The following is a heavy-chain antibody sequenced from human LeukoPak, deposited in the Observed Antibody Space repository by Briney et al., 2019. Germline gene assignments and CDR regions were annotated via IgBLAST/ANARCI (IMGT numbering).Heavy chain of an antibody. CDR3: ARRGSWGESRPFDY. CDR1: TYSISSGYY. CDR2: IYYTGST. D-gene: IGHD3-16*01. J-gene: IGHJ4*02. V-gene: IGHV4-61*01. Sequence: SETLSLTCTVSTYSISSGYYWGWIRQAPGKGLEWLGYIYYTGSTTYNPSVKSRITISLDTSKKQISLKLRSVTAADTAVYYCARRGSWGESRPFDYWGQGTLVTVSS.